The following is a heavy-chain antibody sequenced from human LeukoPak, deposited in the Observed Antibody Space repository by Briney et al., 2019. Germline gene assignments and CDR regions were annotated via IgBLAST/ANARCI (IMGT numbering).Heavy chain of an antibody. V-gene: IGHV3-21*01. Sequence: GSLGLSCAASGFPFSSYSMNWVRQAPGKGLEWVPSISSSSSYIYYADSVKGRFTISRDNAKNSLYLQMNSLRAEDTAVYYCARDRGYCSSTSCYESVDYWGQGTLVTVSS. CDR2: ISSSSSYI. D-gene: IGHD2-2*01. J-gene: IGHJ4*02. CDR3: ARDRGYCSSTSCYESVDY. CDR1: GFPFSSYS.